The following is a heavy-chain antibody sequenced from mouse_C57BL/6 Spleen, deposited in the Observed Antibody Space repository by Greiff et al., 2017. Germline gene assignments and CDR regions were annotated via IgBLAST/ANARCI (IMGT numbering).Heavy chain of an antibody. Sequence: VQLQQSGPELVKPGASVKISCKASGYTFTDYYMNWVKQRHGKSLEWIGDINPNNGGTSYNQQFKGKATLTVDQYSRTAYMVLRSLTSEDSAVYYCARWHYYGSSFDYWGQGTTRTVSS. D-gene: IGHD1-1*01. V-gene: IGHV1-26*01. CDR1: GYTFTDYY. CDR3: ARWHYYGSSFDY. CDR2: INPNNGGT. J-gene: IGHJ2*01.